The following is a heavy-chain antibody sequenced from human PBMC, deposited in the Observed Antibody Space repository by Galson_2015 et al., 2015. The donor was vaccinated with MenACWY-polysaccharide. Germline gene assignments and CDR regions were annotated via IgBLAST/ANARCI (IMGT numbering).Heavy chain of an antibody. CDR3: ARVQGGYSSAWHHPCYFDY. CDR1: GFTFSSYW. V-gene: IGHV3-74*01. D-gene: IGHD6-25*01. CDR2: ISSDGSST. J-gene: IGHJ4*02. Sequence: SLRLACAASGFTFSSYWMHWVRPVPGKGLVWVSRISSDGSSTSYADSVKGQYTISRDNAKNTLHLQMNSLRVEDTAVYYCARVQGGYSSAWHHPCYFDYWGQGTLVTVSS.